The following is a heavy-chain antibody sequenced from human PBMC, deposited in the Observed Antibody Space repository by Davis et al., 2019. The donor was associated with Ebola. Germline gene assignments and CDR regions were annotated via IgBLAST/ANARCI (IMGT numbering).Heavy chain of an antibody. J-gene: IGHJ6*02. D-gene: IGHD4-23*01. Sequence: GGSLRLSCAASGFTFSSYGMHWVRQAPGQRLEWMRWINAGNGNTKYSQKFQGRVTITRDTSASTAYMELSSLRSEDTAVYYCARGGYGEVTPFALGYYYGMDVWGQGTTVTVSS. CDR3: ARGGYGEVTPFALGYYYGMDV. CDR1: GFTFSSYG. V-gene: IGHV1-3*01. CDR2: INAGNGNT.